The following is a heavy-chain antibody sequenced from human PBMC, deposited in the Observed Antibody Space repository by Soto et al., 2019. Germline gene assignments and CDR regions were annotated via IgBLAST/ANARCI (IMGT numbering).Heavy chain of an antibody. D-gene: IGHD2-2*01. CDR1: GVKYSSYA. V-gene: IGHV3-23*01. CDR3: VKGSAAGRPYYFAY. CDR2: INDNAGAT. Sequence: SLRRSYEASGVKYSSYARSCVRPSPGKGLEWVAAINDNAGATYYADSVKGRFTISRDNSKNTLYLEMNNLRAEDTALDYCVKGSAAGRPYYFAYWGHGPPVPCSS. J-gene: IGHJ4*01.